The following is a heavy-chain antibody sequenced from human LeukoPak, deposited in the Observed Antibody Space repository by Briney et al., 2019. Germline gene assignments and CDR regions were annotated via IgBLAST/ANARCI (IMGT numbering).Heavy chain of an antibody. V-gene: IGHV4-39*02. CDR3: ARDVPYYYYMDV. CDR1: GGSISISSYY. J-gene: IGHJ6*03. Sequence: ASETLSLTCTVSGGSISISSYYWGWIRQSPGKGLEWIGSIYYSGSTYYNPSLKSRVTISADTSKNQFSLKLSSVTAADTAVYYCARDVPYYYYMDVWGKGTTVTVSS. CDR2: IYYSGST.